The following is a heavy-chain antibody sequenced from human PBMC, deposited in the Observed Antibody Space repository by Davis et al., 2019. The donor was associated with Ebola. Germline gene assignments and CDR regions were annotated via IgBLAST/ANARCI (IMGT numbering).Heavy chain of an antibody. CDR2: IYYSGST. V-gene: IGHV4-39*02. D-gene: IGHD2-21*01. CDR1: GGSISSSSYY. J-gene: IGHJ3*02. Sequence: SETLSLTCTVSGGSISSSSYYWGWIRQPPGKGLEWIGSIYYSGSTYYNPSLKSRVTISVDTSKNQFSLKLSSVTAADTAVYYCARDLSVVIAIQNDAFDIWGQGTMVTVSS. CDR3: ARDLSVVIAIQNDAFDI.